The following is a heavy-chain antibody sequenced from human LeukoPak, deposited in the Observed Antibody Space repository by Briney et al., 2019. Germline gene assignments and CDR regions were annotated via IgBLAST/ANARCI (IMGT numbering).Heavy chain of an antibody. D-gene: IGHD3-10*01. CDR2: IWYDGSNK. V-gene: IGHV3-33*08. Sequence: GGSLRLSCAASGFTFSSYSMNWVRQAPGKGLEWVALIWYDGSNKYYADSVKGRFTISRDSSKNTLYLEMSSLRAEDTAVYFCARERTLYVSGSGYGMDVWGQGTTVTVSS. CDR3: ARERTLYVSGSGYGMDV. J-gene: IGHJ6*02. CDR1: GFTFSSYS.